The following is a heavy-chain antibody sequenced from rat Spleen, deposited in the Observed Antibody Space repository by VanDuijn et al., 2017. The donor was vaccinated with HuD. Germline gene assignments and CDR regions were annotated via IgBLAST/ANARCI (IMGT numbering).Heavy chain of an antibody. V-gene: IGHV5-29*01. CDR1: GFTFSNYG. CDR3: TRDYSTLDA. J-gene: IGHJ4*01. CDR2: ISYDGSST. D-gene: IGHD1-2*01. Sequence: EVQLVESGGGLVQPGRSLKLSCAASGFTFSNYGMAWVRQAPTKGLEWVATISYDGSSTYYRDSVKGRFTISRDNAKSTLYLQMNSLRSEDTATYYCTRDYSTLDAWGQGASVTVSS.